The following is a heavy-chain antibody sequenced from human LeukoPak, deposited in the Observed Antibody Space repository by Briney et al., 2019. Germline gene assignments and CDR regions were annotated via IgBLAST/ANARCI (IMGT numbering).Heavy chain of an antibody. CDR3: ARGIPGNSGSYPLDP. V-gene: IGHV4-59*07. CDR2: VYYWGTHNSRVRP. J-gene: IGHJ5*02. D-gene: IGHD1-26*01. Sequence: KASDTLSLLCTVSGGFLSSFYGRWIPHPPGKGLVGIGYVYYWGTHNSRVRPSSTPSLKSRVSMLVDTSKNNFSLMLSSVSAADTAVYYCARGIPGNSGSYPLDPWGQGTLVTVSS. CDR1: GGFLSSFY.